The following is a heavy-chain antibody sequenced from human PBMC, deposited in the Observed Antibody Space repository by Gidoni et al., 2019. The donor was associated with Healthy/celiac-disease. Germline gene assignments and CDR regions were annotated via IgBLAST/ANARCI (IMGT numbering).Heavy chain of an antibody. D-gene: IGHD2-2*01. J-gene: IGHJ6*02. CDR1: GFTFTDYY. V-gene: IGHV3-11*01. CDR2: ISSSGSTI. Sequence: QVQLVESEGGLVKPGGSLRLSCAASGFTFTDYYMSCIRQAPGKGLEWVSYISSSGSTIYYADSVKGRFTISRDNAKNSLYLQMNSLRAEDTAVYYCARDGDIVVVPAAMGGPYYYYGMDVWGQGTTVTVSS. CDR3: ARDGDIVVVPAAMGGPYYYYGMDV.